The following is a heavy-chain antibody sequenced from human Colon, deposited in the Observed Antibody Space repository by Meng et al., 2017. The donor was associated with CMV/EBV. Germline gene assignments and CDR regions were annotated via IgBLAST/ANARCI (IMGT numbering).Heavy chain of an antibody. CDR2: IYNSGTS. V-gene: IGHV4-59*01. J-gene: IGHJ4*02. Sequence: SETLSLTCTVSGGSISGYHWSWIREPPGKGLEWIGYIYNSGTSNYNPSLKSRLTISLDTSKNKFSLKLSSVTAADTAVYYCARGYGSGSLDHWDQGTLVTVSS. CDR3: ARGYGSGSLDH. D-gene: IGHD3-10*01. CDR1: GGSISGYH.